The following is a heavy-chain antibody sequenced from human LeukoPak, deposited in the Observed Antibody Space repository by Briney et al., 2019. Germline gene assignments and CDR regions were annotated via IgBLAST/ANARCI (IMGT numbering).Heavy chain of an antibody. Sequence: GGSLRLSCAASGFTVSSNYMSWVRQAPGKGLEWVSVIYSGGSTYYADSVKGRFTISRDNSKNTLYLQMNSLRAEDTAVYYCVRVLRDYGDYIPPGAFDIWGQGTMVTVSS. CDR3: VRVLRDYGDYIPPGAFDI. D-gene: IGHD4-17*01. CDR1: GFTVSSNY. CDR2: IYSGGST. J-gene: IGHJ3*02. V-gene: IGHV3-66*01.